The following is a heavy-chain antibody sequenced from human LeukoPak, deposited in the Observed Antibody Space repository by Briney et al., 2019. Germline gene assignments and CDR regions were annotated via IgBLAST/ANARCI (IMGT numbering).Heavy chain of an antibody. Sequence: SETLSLTCTVSGDSISSGDRYWSWIRQPPGKGLEWIGYIHYSGSTYYNPSLKSRLIMSVDMSKNQFSLSLNSLTAADSAVYYCARAAADKNSWHFFDYWGQETLVTVSS. D-gene: IGHD2/OR15-2a*01. CDR3: ARAAADKNSWHFFDY. J-gene: IGHJ4*02. CDR1: GDSISSGDRY. CDR2: IHYSGST. V-gene: IGHV4-30-4*01.